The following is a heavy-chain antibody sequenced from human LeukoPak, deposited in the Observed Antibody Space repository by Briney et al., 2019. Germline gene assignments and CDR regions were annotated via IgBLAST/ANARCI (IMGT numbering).Heavy chain of an antibody. CDR3: ARQVLYDYGDYGAFDI. Sequence: GESLKISCKGSGYIFTSYWMGWVRQMPGKGLEWMGIIYPGDSDTRYSPSFQGQVTISADKSISTAYLQWSSLKASDTAMYYCARQVLYDYGDYGAFDIWGQGTMVTVSS. CDR2: IYPGDSDT. J-gene: IGHJ3*02. D-gene: IGHD4-17*01. V-gene: IGHV5-51*01. CDR1: GYIFTSYW.